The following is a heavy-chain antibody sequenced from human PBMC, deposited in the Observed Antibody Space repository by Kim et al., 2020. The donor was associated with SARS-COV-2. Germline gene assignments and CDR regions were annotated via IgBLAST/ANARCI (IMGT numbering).Heavy chain of an antibody. CDR1: RDSIGSRDYY. J-gene: IGHJ3*02. CDR2: IYSSGGG. CDR3: ARQSHVDWFLFDI. D-gene: IGHD3-9*01. Sequence: SETLSLTCTVSRDSIGSRDYYWAWIRQTPGKGLEWNGYIYSSGGGYYTPSLKSRATIAMDTSKNQFSLKLTSVTAADTADYYCARQSHVDWFLFDILGPGTLVSGST. V-gene: IGHV4-39*01.